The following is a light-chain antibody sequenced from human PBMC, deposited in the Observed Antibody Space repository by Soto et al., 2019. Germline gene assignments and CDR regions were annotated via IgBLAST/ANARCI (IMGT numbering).Light chain of an antibody. Sequence: DIPMTQSPSSLSASVGDRVTITCRTSQPISDYLNWYQQKPGKAPSPLIYTASNLQTGVPSRFSGSGSGTHFTLTISSLQPEDFATYYCQQSYNTPRTFGQGTKVEIK. CDR2: TAS. V-gene: IGKV1-39*01. CDR1: QPISDY. J-gene: IGKJ1*01. CDR3: QQSYNTPRT.